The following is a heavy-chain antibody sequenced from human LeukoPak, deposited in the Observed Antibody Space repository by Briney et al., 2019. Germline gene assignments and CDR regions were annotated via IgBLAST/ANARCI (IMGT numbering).Heavy chain of an antibody. CDR3: ARVPPDYNDLHDALDL. V-gene: IGHV4-59*01. D-gene: IGHD4-17*01. Sequence: SETLSLTCTVSGGSISSYYWSWIRQPPGKGLEWIGYIYYSGSTNYNPSLKSRVTISVDTSKNQFSLKLSSVTAADTAVYYCARVPPDYNDLHDALDLWGQGTVVTVSS. J-gene: IGHJ3*01. CDR1: GGSISSYY. CDR2: IYYSGST.